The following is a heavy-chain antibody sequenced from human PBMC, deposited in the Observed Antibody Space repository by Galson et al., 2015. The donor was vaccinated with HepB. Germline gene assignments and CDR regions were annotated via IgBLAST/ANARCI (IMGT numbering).Heavy chain of an antibody. J-gene: IGHJ3*02. D-gene: IGHD3-22*01. V-gene: IGHV3-11*06. CDR2: ISSSSSYT. CDR1: GFTFSDYY. Sequence: SLRLSCAASGFTFSDYYMSWIRQAPGKGLEWVSYISSSSSYTNYADSVKGRFTISRDNAKNSLYLQMNSLRAEDTAVYYCARDASITMIRAGAFDIWGRGTMVTVSS. CDR3: ARDASITMIRAGAFDI.